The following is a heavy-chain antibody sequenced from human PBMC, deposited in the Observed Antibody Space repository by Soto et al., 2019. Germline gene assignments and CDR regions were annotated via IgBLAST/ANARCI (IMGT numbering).Heavy chain of an antibody. CDR1: GYTFTSYD. V-gene: IGHV1-8*01. CDR2: MNANSANT. Sequence: QVQLVQSGAEVKKPGASVKVSCKASGYTFTSYDINWVRQATGRGIEWMGWMNANSANTGYEQKFKGRVTMHRNTPISNAYMELSSLRSEDTAVYYCAREGVRGMDLLGQGTTVTVSS. CDR3: AREGVRGMDL. J-gene: IGHJ6*02. D-gene: IGHD3-16*01.